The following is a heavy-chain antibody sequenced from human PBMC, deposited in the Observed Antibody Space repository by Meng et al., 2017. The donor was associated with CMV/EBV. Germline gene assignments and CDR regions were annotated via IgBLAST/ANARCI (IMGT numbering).Heavy chain of an antibody. D-gene: IGHD1-1*01. CDR1: GFSLSTSGMR. J-gene: IGHJ4*02. Sequence: SGPTLVKPPQTLTPTCTFSGFSLSTSGMRVSWIRQPPGKALEWLARIDWDDDKFYSTSLKTRLTISKDTSKNQVVLTMTNMDPVDTATYYCARINELNLDYWGQGTLVTVSS. CDR3: ARINELNLDY. V-gene: IGHV2-70D*14. CDR2: IDWDDDK.